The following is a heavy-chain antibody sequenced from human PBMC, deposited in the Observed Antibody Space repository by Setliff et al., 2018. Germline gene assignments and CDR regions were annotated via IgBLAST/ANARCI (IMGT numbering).Heavy chain of an antibody. Sequence: PSETLSLTCTVSGGSISPYFLSWIRQPPGKGLEWIGYIYHNGNTNFNPSLKSRVTMSADTSKNQFALNLRSVTAADTAVYYCVRDRTAYSYGLDVWGQGTTVTVSS. CDR3: VRDRTAYSYGLDV. D-gene: IGHD5-18*01. CDR1: GGSISPYF. J-gene: IGHJ6*02. CDR2: IYHNGNT. V-gene: IGHV4-59*01.